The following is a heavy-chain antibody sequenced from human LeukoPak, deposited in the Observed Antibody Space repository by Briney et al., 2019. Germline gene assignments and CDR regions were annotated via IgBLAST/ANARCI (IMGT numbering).Heavy chain of an antibody. V-gene: IGHV3-30*02. J-gene: IGHJ4*02. D-gene: IGHD3-3*01. CDR3: AKDRGVFGVAYSLDY. Sequence: GGSLRLSCAASGFTFSSYGMHWVRQAPGKGLEWVSYIRYDGINEYYADSVRGRFTISRDISKKTLYLQMNSLRAEDTAVYCCAKDRGVFGVAYSLDYWGQGSLVTVSS. CDR2: IRYDGINE. CDR1: GFTFSSYG.